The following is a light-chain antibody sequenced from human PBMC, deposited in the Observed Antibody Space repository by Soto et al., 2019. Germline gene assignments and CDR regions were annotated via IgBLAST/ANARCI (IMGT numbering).Light chain of an antibody. Sequence: QSALTQPASVSGSPGQSITISCTGTSSDVGGYNYVSWYQQHPGKAPKLMIYDVSNRPSVVSNRFSGSKSGNTASLTISGLQAEDEADYYCSSYTRSSTLFGGCTQLTVL. CDR2: DVS. V-gene: IGLV2-14*01. CDR1: SSDVGGYNY. J-gene: IGLJ7*01. CDR3: SSYTRSSTL.